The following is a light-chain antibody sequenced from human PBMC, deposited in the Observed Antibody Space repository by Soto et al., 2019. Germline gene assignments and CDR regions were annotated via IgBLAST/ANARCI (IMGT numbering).Light chain of an antibody. CDR3: QQRTIGLT. Sequence: DIELTQSPATLSLSPGERATLSCRASQSVRNFLTWYQQKPGQAPRLLIYDASNRATGVPARFSGSGSGTVFTLTIASVEPDDFAVYYCQQRTIGLTFGGGTKVQI. V-gene: IGKV3-11*01. CDR2: DAS. J-gene: IGKJ4*01. CDR1: QSVRNF.